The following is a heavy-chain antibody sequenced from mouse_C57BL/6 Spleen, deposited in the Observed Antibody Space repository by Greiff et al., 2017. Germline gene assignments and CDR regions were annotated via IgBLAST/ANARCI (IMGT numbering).Heavy chain of an antibody. Sequence: VQLQQSGAELVKPGASVKISCKASGYAFSSYWMNWVKQRPGKGLEWIGQIYPGDGDTNYNGRFKGKATLTADNASSTAYMQLSSLTSEDSAVYFCARIDYGSSDAMDYWGQGTSVTVSS. V-gene: IGHV1-80*01. CDR2: IYPGDGDT. CDR1: GYAFSSYW. J-gene: IGHJ4*01. D-gene: IGHD1-1*01. CDR3: ARIDYGSSDAMDY.